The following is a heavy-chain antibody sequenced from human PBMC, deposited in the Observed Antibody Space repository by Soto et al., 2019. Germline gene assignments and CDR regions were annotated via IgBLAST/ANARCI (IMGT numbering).Heavy chain of an antibody. J-gene: IGHJ4*02. Sequence: SETLSLTCTVSGGSISSSSYYWGWIRQPPGKGLEWIGSIYYSGSTYYNPSLKSRVTISVDTSKNQFSLKLSSVTAADTAVYYCARHSEARGYSFWGQGTLVTVSS. V-gene: IGHV4-39*01. CDR1: GGSISSSSYY. D-gene: IGHD5-12*01. CDR3: ARHSEARGYSF. CDR2: IYYSGST.